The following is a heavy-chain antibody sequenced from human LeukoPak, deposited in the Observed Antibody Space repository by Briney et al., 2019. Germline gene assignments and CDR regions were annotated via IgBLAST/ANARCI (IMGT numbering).Heavy chain of an antibody. CDR3: ATEVASTDGG. J-gene: IGHJ4*01. D-gene: IGHD3-10*01. V-gene: IGHV3-33*01. CDR1: GFTFSSYC. Sequence: PGGSLRLSCAASGFTFSSYCMHWVRQAPGKGLEWVAVIWYAGSNQDYADSVKGRFTISSDNSRKTLYLQMTCLRAGEAAVYYSATEVASTDGGWGQGTPVTASS. CDR2: IWYAGSNQ.